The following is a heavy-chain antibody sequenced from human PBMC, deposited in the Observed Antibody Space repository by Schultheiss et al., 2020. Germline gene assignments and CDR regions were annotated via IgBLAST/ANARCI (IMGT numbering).Heavy chain of an antibody. CDR3: ARDAPAEGFDY. J-gene: IGHJ4*02. V-gene: IGHV1-69*04. CDR2: IIPILGIA. Sequence: SVKVSCKASGYTFTSYGISWVRQAPGQGLEWMGRIIPILGIANYAQKFQDRVTITADKSTSTAYMELSSLRSEDTAVYYCARDAPAEGFDYWGQGTLVTVSS. CDR1: GYTFTSYG. D-gene: IGHD2-2*01.